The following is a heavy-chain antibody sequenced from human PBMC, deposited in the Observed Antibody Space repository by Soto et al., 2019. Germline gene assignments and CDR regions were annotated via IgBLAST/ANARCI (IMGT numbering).Heavy chain of an antibody. Sequence: PGGSLRLSCAASGFIVSSNYMSWVRQAPGKGMEWVSVIYSVGSTYYADSVKGRFTISRDNSKNTLYLQMNSLRAEDTAVYYCARGYYYDSSGSDFDYWGQGTLVTVSS. CDR3: ARGYYYDSSGSDFDY. V-gene: IGHV3-53*01. CDR1: GFIVSSNY. D-gene: IGHD3-22*01. CDR2: IYSVGST. J-gene: IGHJ4*02.